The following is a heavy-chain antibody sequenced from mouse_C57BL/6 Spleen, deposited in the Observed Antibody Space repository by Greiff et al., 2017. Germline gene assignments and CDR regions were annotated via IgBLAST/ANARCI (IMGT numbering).Heavy chain of an antibody. J-gene: IGHJ4*01. CDR3: ASQTAQATGDYAMDY. CDR1: GFTFTDYY. V-gene: IGHV1-36*01. D-gene: IGHD3-2*02. CDR2: VYPYNGGT. Sequence: EVQLQESGPVLVKPRPSVKISCKASGFTFTDYYMHWVKQSHGKSLEWIGLVYPYNGGTSYNQKFKGKATLTVDTSSSTAYMELNSLTSEDSAVYYCASQTAQATGDYAMDYWGQGTSVTVSS.